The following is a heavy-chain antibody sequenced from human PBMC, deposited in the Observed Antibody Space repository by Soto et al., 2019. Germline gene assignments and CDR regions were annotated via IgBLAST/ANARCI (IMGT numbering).Heavy chain of an antibody. D-gene: IGHD5-12*01. Sequence: QVQLVESGGGVVQPGRSLRLSCAASGFTFSSYGMHWVRQAPGKGLEWVAVISYDGSNKYYADSVKGRFTISRDNSKNTLYLQMNSLRAEDTAVYYCAKPDSRGCSGYDYWGQGTLVTVSS. CDR2: ISYDGSNK. CDR1: GFTFSSYG. J-gene: IGHJ4*02. CDR3: AKPDSRGCSGYDY. V-gene: IGHV3-30*18.